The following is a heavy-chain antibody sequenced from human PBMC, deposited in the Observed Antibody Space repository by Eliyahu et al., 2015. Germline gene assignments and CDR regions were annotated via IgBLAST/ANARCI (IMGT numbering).Heavy chain of an antibody. CDR1: GYGFTKYA. D-gene: IGHD4-11*01. V-gene: IGHV7-4-1*02. CDR2: INTNTGNA. J-gene: IGHJ6*03. CDR3: ARFNRRTITKDYYYFYMDV. Sequence: QVQLVQSESEVKRPGASVKVSCKASGYGFTKYAMNWMRQAPGQGLEWMGWINTNTGNATYAQGFTGRFVFSLDTSVSTAYLHISSLEAEDTALYYCARFNRRTITKDYYYFYMDVWGKGTTVTVSS.